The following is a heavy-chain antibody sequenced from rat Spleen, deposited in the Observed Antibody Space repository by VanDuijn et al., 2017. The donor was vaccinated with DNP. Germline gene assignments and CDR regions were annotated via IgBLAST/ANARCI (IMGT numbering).Heavy chain of an antibody. D-gene: IGHD1-7*01. J-gene: IGHJ2*01. CDR2: INYSGST. V-gene: IGHV3-1*01. Sequence: EVRLQESGPGLVQPSQSLSLTCSVTGYSITSNYWAWIRKFPGNKMEWIGYINYSGSTGYNPSLKSLISITRDTSKNQFFLQLNSVTTEDTATYYCARWTRYFDYWGQGVMVTVSS. CDR3: ARWTRYFDY. CDR1: GYSITSNY.